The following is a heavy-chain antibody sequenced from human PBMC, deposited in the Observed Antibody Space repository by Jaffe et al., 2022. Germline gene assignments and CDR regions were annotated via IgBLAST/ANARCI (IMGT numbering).Heavy chain of an antibody. CDR3: AADRDDFWSGNWSDY. J-gene: IGHJ4*02. CDR2: IVVGSGNT. Sequence: QMQLVQSGPEVKKPGTSVKVSCKASGFTFTSSAVQWVRQARGQRLEWIGWIVVGSGNTNYAQKFQERVTITRDMSTSTAYMELSSLRSEDTAVYYCAADRDDFWSGNWSDYWGQGTLVTVSS. V-gene: IGHV1-58*01. CDR1: GFTFTSSA. D-gene: IGHD3-3*01.